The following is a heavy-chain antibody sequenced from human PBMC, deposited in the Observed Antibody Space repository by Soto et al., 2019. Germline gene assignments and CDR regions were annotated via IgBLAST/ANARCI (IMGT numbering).Heavy chain of an antibody. CDR3: ARTRSFTLGFYYDGMDV. J-gene: IGHJ6*02. V-gene: IGHV5-51*01. CDR1: GYSFASYW. CDR2: IYPGDSDT. D-gene: IGHD6-6*01. Sequence: PGESLPISCQGSGYSFASYWIGWVRPLPGKDLEWMGIIYPGDSDTRYSPSFQGQVTISADKSLRTAYLQWTSPKASDTALYYCARTRSFTLGFYYDGMDVWGQGTTVTVS.